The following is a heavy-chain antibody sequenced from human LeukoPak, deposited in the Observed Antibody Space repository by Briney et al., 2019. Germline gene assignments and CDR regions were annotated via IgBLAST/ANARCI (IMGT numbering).Heavy chain of an antibody. J-gene: IGHJ5*02. V-gene: IGHV1-69*13. Sequence: ASVKVSCKASGGTFSSYAISWVRQAPGQGLEWMGGIIPIFGTANYAQKFQGRVTITADESTSTVYMELSSLRSEDTAVYYCARDRYYGSGSYYLWGQGTLVTVSS. CDR3: ARDRYYGSGSYYL. CDR1: GGTFSSYA. CDR2: IIPIFGTA. D-gene: IGHD3-10*01.